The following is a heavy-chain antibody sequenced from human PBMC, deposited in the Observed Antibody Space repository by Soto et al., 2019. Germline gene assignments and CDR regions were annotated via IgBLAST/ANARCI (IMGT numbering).Heavy chain of an antibody. CDR1: GFTFSSYG. J-gene: IGHJ4*02. Sequence: PGGSLRLSCAASGFTFSSYGMHWVRQAPGKGLEWVAVISYDGSNKYYADSVKGRFTISRDNPKNTLYLQMNSLRAEDTAVYYCAKAGYSSSWAYYFDYWGQGTLVTVSS. CDR3: AKAGYSSSWAYYFDY. V-gene: IGHV3-30*18. D-gene: IGHD6-6*01. CDR2: ISYDGSNK.